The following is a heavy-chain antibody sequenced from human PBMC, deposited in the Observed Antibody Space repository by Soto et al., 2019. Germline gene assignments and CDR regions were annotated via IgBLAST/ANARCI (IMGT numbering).Heavy chain of an antibody. CDR1: GGSISSYY. CDR3: ARRYSSAFDI. J-gene: IGHJ3*02. CDR2: IYYSGST. D-gene: IGHD6-13*01. Sequence: SETLSLTCTVSGGSISSYYWSWIRQPPGKGLEWIGYIYYSGSTNYNPSLKSRVTISVDTSKNQFSLKLSSVTAADTAVYDCARRYSSAFDIWGQGTMVTVSS. V-gene: IGHV4-59*08.